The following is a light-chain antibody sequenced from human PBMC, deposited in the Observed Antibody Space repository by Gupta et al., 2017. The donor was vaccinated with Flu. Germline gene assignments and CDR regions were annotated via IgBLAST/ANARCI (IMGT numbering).Light chain of an antibody. Sequence: VLPQSPATLSLSPGERATLSCRASQSVISYLAWYQQKPGQAPRLLIYDASNRATDIPARLSGSGSGTDFTLTISSLEPEDFAGYYCQQRSNWPQKLTFGGGTKVEIK. CDR1: QSVISY. CDR2: DAS. CDR3: QQRSNWPQKLT. V-gene: IGKV3-11*01. J-gene: IGKJ4*01.